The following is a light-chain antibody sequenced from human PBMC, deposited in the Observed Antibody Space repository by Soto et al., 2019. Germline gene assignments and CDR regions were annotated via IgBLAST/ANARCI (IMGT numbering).Light chain of an antibody. V-gene: IGKV1-6*01. Sequence: AIQMTQSPSSLSASVGDRVTITCRASQGIGNDLGWYQQKPGKAPKLLIYAASNLQSDVPSRFSGSGSGTDFTLTISCLQPEDFATYDCLQDSNYPLTFGGGTKVEIK. CDR2: AAS. CDR3: LQDSNYPLT. J-gene: IGKJ4*01. CDR1: QGIGND.